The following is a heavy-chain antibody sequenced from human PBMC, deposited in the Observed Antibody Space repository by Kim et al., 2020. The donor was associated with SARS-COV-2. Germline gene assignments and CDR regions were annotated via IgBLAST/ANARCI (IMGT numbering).Heavy chain of an antibody. CDR3: AREYRVEMTPITSN. J-gene: IGHJ4*02. Sequence: ADSVKGRFTISRDNAKNSLYLQMTSLRAEDTAVYYCAREYRVEMTPITSNWGQGTLVTVSS. D-gene: IGHD2-15*01. V-gene: IGHV3-7*03.